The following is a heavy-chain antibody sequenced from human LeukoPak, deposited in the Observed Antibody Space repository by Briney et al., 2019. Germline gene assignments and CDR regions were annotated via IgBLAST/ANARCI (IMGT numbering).Heavy chain of an antibody. CDR2: ISSNGGST. D-gene: IGHD2-15*01. CDR1: GFTFSSYA. J-gene: IGHJ4*02. V-gene: IGHV3-64*01. Sequence: GGSPRLSCAASGFTFSSYAMHWVRQAPGKGLEYVSAISSNGGSTYYANSVKGRFTISRDNSKNTLYLQMGSLRAEDMAVYYCARALGPGGDYWGQGTLVTVSS. CDR3: ARALGPGGDY.